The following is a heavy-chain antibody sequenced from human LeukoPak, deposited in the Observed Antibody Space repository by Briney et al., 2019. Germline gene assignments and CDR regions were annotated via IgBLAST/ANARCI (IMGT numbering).Heavy chain of an antibody. CDR2: ISAYNGNT. CDR1: GYTFTSYG. D-gene: IGHD3-22*01. V-gene: IGHV1-18*01. CDR3: ARVWWLYDSSGYYAFDI. Sequence: ASVKVSCKASGYTFTSYGISWVRQAPGQGLEWMGWISAYNGNTNYAQKLQGRVTMTTDTSTSTAYMELRSLRSDDTAVYYCARVWWLYDSSGYYAFDIWGQGTMVTVSS. J-gene: IGHJ3*02.